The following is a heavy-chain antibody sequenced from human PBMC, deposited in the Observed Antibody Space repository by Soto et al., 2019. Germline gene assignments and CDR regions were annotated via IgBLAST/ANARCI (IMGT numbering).Heavy chain of an antibody. D-gene: IGHD6-13*01. Sequence: GGSLRLSCASSGFTFSSYWMSWVRQAPGEGLEWVANIKQDGSEKYYVDSVKGRFTISRDNAKNSLYLQMNSLRAEDTAVYYCARRAAAGRRYGMDVWGQGTTVTVSS. CDR2: IKQDGSEK. J-gene: IGHJ6*02. CDR3: ARRAAAGRRYGMDV. V-gene: IGHV3-7*03. CDR1: GFTFSSYW.